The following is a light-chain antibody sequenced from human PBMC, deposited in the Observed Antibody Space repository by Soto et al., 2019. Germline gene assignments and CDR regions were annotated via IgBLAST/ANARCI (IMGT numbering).Light chain of an antibody. CDR2: GAS. J-gene: IGKJ5*01. CDR1: QSVSSSY. V-gene: IGKV3-20*01. CDR3: QHFGGTTFT. Sequence: EIVLTQSPGTLSLYPGEGATLSCRASQSVSSSYIAWYQQRPGQPPSLLIYGASTRATGIPDRFSGSGSGTHFTLTISRLEPGDFAVYYCQHFGGTTFTFGQGTRLEIK.